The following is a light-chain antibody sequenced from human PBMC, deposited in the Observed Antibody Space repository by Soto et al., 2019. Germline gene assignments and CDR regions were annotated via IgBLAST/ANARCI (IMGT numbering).Light chain of an antibody. V-gene: IGKV1-9*01. CDR3: QQLNTYPRT. CDR1: QGISSY. CDR2: AAS. J-gene: IGKJ1*01. Sequence: DIQLTQSPSFLSASVGDRVTITCRASQGISSYLAWYQQKPGKAPKLLIYAASTLQSGVPSRFGGSGSGTEFTLTISSLQPEDFAGYYCQQLNTYPRTFGQGTKVEIK.